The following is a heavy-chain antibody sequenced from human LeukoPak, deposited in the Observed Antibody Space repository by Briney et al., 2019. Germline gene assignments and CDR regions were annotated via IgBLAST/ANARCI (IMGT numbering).Heavy chain of an antibody. Sequence: GGSLRLPCAASGFTFDDYAMHWVRQAPGKGLEWVSGISWNSGSIGYADSVKGRFTISRDNAKNSLYLQMNSLRAEDTALYYCAKGDRVGATTVFLFDYWGQGTLVTVSS. V-gene: IGHV3-9*01. CDR3: AKGDRVGATTVFLFDY. CDR2: ISWNSGSI. D-gene: IGHD1-26*01. CDR1: GFTFDDYA. J-gene: IGHJ4*02.